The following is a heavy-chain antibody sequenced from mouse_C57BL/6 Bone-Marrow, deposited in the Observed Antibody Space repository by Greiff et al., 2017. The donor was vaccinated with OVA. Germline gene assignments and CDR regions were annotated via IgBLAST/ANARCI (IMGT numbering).Heavy chain of an antibody. CDR1: GYTFTDYY. V-gene: IGHV1-26*01. CDR2: INPNNGGT. Sequence: EVQLQQSGPELVKPGASVKISCKASGYTFTDYYMNWVKQSHGKSLEWIGDINPNNGGTSYNQKFKGKATLTVDKSSSTAYMELRSLTSEDSAVYYCARWGNSAYRGEGTLVTVSA. J-gene: IGHJ3*01. CDR3: ARWGNSAY.